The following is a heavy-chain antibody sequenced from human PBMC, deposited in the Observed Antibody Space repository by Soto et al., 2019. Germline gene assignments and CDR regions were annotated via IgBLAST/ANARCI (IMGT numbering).Heavy chain of an antibody. CDR3: AKDRGTPVPAATKFYHYYYYYGMDV. D-gene: IGHD2-2*01. V-gene: IGHV3-30*18. J-gene: IGHJ6*02. CDR2: ISYDGSNK. CDR1: GFTFSSYG. Sequence: GGSLRLSCAASGFTFSSYGMHWVRQAPGKGLEWVAVISYDGSNKYYADSVKGRFTISRDNSKNTLYLQMNSLRAEDTAVYYCAKDRGTPVPAATKFYHYYYYYGMDVWGQGTTVTVSS.